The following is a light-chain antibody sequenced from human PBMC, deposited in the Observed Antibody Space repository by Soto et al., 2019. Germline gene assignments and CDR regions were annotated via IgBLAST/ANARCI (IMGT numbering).Light chain of an antibody. V-gene: IGKV3-20*01. Sequence: EIVLTQSPGTLSLSPGERATLSCRASQSVSSTYLAWYQQKPGQAPRLLIYGASNRATAIPDRFSGSGSGTDFTLTISRREPEDFAVYYCHQYGSSRGTFGQGTKLESK. CDR1: QSVSSTY. CDR3: HQYGSSRGT. CDR2: GAS. J-gene: IGKJ2*01.